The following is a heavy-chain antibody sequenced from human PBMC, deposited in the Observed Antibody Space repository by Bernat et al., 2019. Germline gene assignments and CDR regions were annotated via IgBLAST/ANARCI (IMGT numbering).Heavy chain of an antibody. J-gene: IGHJ4*02. CDR2: IHYTGST. CDR3: ARQFGYCSGGSCRHFDY. CDR1: GGSVNSGGYY. D-gene: IGHD2-15*01. Sequence: QVQLQESGPGLVKPSQTLSLTCTVSGGSVNSGGYYWSWTRQLPGKGLEWIGYIHYTGSTYYNPSLTSRVSMSIDTSKNQFSLKLNSMTAADTAVYYCARQFGYCSGGSCRHFDYWGQGTLVTVSS. V-gene: IGHV4-31*03.